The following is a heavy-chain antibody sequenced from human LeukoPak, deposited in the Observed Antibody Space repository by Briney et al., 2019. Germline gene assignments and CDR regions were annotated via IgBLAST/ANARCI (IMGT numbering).Heavy chain of an antibody. V-gene: IGHV4-31*03. D-gene: IGHD1-1*01. Sequence: SQTLSLTCTVSGGSISHGDYFWGWIRHRPGKGLEWIGYIYFSGTTYYNPSLESRLSISIDTSQNLFSLKLSSMTAADTAIYYCATLERPRRAFAFWGRGTLVTVSS. J-gene: IGHJ4*02. CDR1: GGSISHGDYF. CDR3: ATLERPRRAFAF. CDR2: IYFSGTT.